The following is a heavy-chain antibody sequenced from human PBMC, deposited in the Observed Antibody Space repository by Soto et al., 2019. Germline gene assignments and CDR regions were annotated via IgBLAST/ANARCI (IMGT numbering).Heavy chain of an antibody. D-gene: IGHD5-12*01. CDR3: ASAPSIYSGYAEGYFDS. CDR1: GYTFTGYY. CDR2: INPNIGGT. J-gene: IGHJ4*02. Sequence: ASVNISCKASGYTFTGYYMHWVRQAPGEGLEWMGWINPNIGGTNYAQKFQGWVTMTRDKSISTAYMELSRLRSDDTAVYYCASAPSIYSGYAEGYFDSWGKGNIVTVSS. V-gene: IGHV1-2*04.